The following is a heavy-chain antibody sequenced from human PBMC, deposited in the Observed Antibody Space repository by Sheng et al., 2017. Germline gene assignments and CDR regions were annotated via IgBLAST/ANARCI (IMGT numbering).Heavy chain of an antibody. CDR3: ARKMSVARRDAFDI. CDR2: INHSGST. V-gene: IGHV4-34*01. D-gene: IGHD2-15*01. J-gene: IGHJ3*02. CDR1: GGSFSGYY. Sequence: QVQLQQWGAGLLKPSETLSLTCAVYGGSFSGYYRSWIRQPPGKGLEWIGEINHSGSTNYNPSLKSRVTISVDTSKNQFSLKLSSVTAADTAVYYCARKMSVARRDAFDIWGQGDNGHR.